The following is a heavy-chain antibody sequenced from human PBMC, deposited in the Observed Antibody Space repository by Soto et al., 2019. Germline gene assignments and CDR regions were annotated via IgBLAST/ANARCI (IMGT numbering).Heavy chain of an antibody. Sequence: GASVKVSFKASGYTFTSYGISWVRQAPGQGLEWMGWISAYNGNTNHAQKLQGRVTMTTDTSTSTAYMELRSLRSDETAVYYCARDSTILFSSGYPNFEYWGEGTLVTVSS. J-gene: IGHJ4*02. V-gene: IGHV1-18*01. D-gene: IGHD3-22*01. CDR1: GYTFTSYG. CDR3: ARDSTILFSSGYPNFEY. CDR2: ISAYNGNT.